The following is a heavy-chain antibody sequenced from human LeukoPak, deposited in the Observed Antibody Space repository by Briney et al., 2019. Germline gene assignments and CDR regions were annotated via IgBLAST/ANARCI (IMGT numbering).Heavy chain of an antibody. CDR3: ARVGLQYYYYYYMDV. V-gene: IGHV1-8*01. CDR2: MNPNSGNT. CDR1: GYTFTSYD. Sequence: GASVKVSCKASGYTFTSYDINWVRQATGRGLEWMGWMNPNSGNTGCAQKFQGRVAMTRNTSISTAYMELSSLRSEDTAVYYCARVGLQYYYYYYMDVWGKGTTVTVSS. J-gene: IGHJ6*03.